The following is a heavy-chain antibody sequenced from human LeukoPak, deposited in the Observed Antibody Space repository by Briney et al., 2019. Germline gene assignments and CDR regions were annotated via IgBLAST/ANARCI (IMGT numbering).Heavy chain of an antibody. J-gene: IGHJ4*02. CDR1: GFTFSNYA. CDR3: VRDPHIVVVPAARVYYFDY. CDR2: ISSRSSYYI. V-gene: IGHV3-21*01. Sequence: GGSLRLSCAASGFTFSNYAMNWVRQAPGKGLEWVSSISSRSSYYIYYADSVKGRFTISRDNAKNSLYLQMDSLRAEDTAVYYCVRDPHIVVVPAARVYYFDYWGQGTLVTVSS. D-gene: IGHD2-2*01.